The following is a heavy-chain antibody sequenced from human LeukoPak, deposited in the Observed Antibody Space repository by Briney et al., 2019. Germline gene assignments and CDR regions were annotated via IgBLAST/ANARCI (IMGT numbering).Heavy chain of an antibody. CDR1: GGSISSYY. J-gene: IGHJ4*02. D-gene: IGHD5-18*01. V-gene: IGHV4-59*08. CDR2: IYYSGGT. Sequence: SETLSLTCTVSGGSISSYYWSWIRQPPGKGLEWIGYIYYSGGTNYNPSLKSRVTISVDTSKNQFSLKLSSVTAADTAVYYCARRPDSYGHYYFDYWGQGTLVTVSS. CDR3: ARRPDSYGHYYFDY.